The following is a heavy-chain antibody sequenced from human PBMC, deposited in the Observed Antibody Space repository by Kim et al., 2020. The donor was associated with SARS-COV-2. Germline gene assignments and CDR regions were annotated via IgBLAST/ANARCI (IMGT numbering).Heavy chain of an antibody. J-gene: IGHJ6*02. Sequence: GGSLRLSCAASGFTFSSYAMHWVRQAPGKGLEWVAVISYDGSNKHYADSVKGRLTISRDNSKNTLYLQMNSLRAEDTALYHCARDPWSRLRGLTYSYYGMDVWGQGTTVTVSS. CDR2: ISYDGSNK. V-gene: IGHV3-30-3*01. D-gene: IGHD3-10*01. CDR1: GFTFSSYA. CDR3: ARDPWSRLRGLTYSYYGMDV.